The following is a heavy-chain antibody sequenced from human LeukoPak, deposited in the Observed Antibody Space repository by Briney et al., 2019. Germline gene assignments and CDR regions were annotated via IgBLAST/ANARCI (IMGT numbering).Heavy chain of an antibody. D-gene: IGHD6-6*01. CDR2: IYSGGST. V-gene: IGHV3-66*02. Sequence: GGSLRLSCAASGFTVSSNYMSWVRQAPGKGLEWVSVIYSGGSTYYADSVKGRFTISRDNSKNTLYLQMNSLRAEDTAVYYCARGPYSSSSLFDPWGQGTLVTVSS. J-gene: IGHJ5*02. CDR1: GFTVSSNY. CDR3: ARGPYSSSSLFDP.